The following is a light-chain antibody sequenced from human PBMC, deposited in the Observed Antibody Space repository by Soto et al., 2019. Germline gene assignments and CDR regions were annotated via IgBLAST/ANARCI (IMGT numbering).Light chain of an antibody. CDR2: KAS. V-gene: IGKV1-5*03. CDR3: KQYNSYWT. J-gene: IGKJ1*01. CDR1: QHVNNC. Sequence: DIQMTQSPSPLSASVGDRVTITCRASQHVNNCLAWYQQKPGKAPKLLIHKASNLERGVPSRFSGSGSRTVFSLTLSRLQPDDFATYCCKQYNSYWTFGQGTKVELK.